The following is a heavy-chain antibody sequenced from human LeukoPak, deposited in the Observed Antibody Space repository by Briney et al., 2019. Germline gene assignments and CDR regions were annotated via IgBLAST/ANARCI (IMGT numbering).Heavy chain of an antibody. CDR2: IIPIFGTA. V-gene: IGHV1-69*13. Sequence: GASVKVSCKASGGTFSSYAISWVRQAPGQGLEWMGGIIPIFGTANYAQKFQGRVTITADESTSTVYMELSSLRSEDTAVYYCARDGGNSNAFDIWGQGTMVTVSS. CDR3: ARDGGNSNAFDI. D-gene: IGHD4-23*01. CDR1: GGTFSSYA. J-gene: IGHJ3*02.